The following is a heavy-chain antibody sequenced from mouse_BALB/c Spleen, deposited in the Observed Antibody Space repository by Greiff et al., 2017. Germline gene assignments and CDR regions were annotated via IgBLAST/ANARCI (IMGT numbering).Heavy chain of an antibody. J-gene: IGHJ4*01. CDR2: IYPGNSDT. CDR1: GYTFTSYW. CDR3: TRMGILGLLWSIGY. Sequence: VQLQQSGTVLARPGASVKMSCKASGYTFTSYWMHWVKQRPGQGLEWIGAIYPGNSDTSYNQKFKGKAKLTAVTSTSTAYMELSSLTNEDSAVYYCTRMGILGLLWSIGYWGQGTAVTVAS. V-gene: IGHV1-5*01. D-gene: IGHD2-10*01.